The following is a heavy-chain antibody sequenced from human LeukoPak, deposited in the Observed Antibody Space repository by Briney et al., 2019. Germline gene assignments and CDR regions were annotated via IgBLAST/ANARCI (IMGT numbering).Heavy chain of an antibody. J-gene: IGHJ5*02. V-gene: IGHV1-2*02. CDR1: GYTFTGYY. D-gene: IGHD6-13*01. CDR2: IDPNSGGT. CDR3: ARDSRAAAATSTPPNPFGP. Sequence: EASVKVSCKASGYTFTGYYMHWVRQAPGQGLEWMGWIDPNSGGTNYAQKFQGRVTMTRDTSISTAYMELSRLRADDTAVYYCARDSRAAAATSTPPNPFGPWGQGTLVTVSS.